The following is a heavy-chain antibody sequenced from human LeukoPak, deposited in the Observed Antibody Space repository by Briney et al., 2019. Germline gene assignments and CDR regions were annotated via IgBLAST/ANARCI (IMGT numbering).Heavy chain of an antibody. J-gene: IGHJ6*02. CDR3: VRYGMDV. Sequence: PGGSLRLSCAASGFIFSTYWMTWVRQAPGKGLEWVATIKYDGDEKFYVDSVKGRFTVSRDNAKNSLYLQMNSLRVEDTAVYYCVRYGMDVWGQGTTVTVSS. CDR1: GFIFSTYW. V-gene: IGHV3-7*01. CDR2: IKYDGDEK.